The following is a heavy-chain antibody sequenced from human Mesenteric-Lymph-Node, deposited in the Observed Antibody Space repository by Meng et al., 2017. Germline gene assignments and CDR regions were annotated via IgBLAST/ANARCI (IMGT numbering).Heavy chain of an antibody. CDR1: GYSFTTYG. Sequence: QVQLVASGAEVKMPGASVKVSCKASGYSFTTYGMNWVPQAPGQGLEWMGWISTYNGNTNYAQKFQGRVTMTTDTSTTTAYMELRSLRSDDTAVYYCARAYDSDYWGQGTLVTVSS. J-gene: IGHJ4*02. CDR2: ISTYNGNT. V-gene: IGHV1-18*01. CDR3: ARAYDSDY. D-gene: IGHD4-17*01.